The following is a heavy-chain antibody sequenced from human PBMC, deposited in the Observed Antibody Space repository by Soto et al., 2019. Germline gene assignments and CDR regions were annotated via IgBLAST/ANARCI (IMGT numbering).Heavy chain of an antibody. J-gene: IGHJ6*02. CDR3: ARGLRYYSFWTCVDV. D-gene: IGHD3-3*01. CDR1: GFTFSSYG. Sequence: GGSLRLYCAASGFTFSSYGMHWVRQAPGKGLEWVAVILYDGSEKWFADSVKGRFTISRDNSKNTLYLQMNSLRAEDTAVYYCARGLRYYSFWTCVDVGGQGTTVTVSS. V-gene: IGHV3-30*03. CDR2: ILYDGSEK.